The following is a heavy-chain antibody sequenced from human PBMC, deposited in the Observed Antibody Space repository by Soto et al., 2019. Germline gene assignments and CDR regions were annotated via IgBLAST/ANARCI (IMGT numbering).Heavy chain of an antibody. CDR3: ARHRGPMVRGVISNWFDP. CDR1: GGSISSYY. D-gene: IGHD3-10*01. CDR2: IYTSGST. Sequence: PSETLSLTCNVSGGSISSYYWSWIRQPAGKGLEWIGRIYTSGSTNYNPSLKSRVTISVDTSKNQFSLKLSSVTAADTAVYYCARHRGPMVRGVISNWFDPWGQGTLVTVSS. V-gene: IGHV4-4*07. J-gene: IGHJ5*02.